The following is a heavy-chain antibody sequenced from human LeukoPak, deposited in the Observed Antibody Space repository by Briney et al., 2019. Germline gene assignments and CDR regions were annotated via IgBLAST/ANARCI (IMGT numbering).Heavy chain of an antibody. V-gene: IGHV3-48*02. Sequence: PGGSLRLSCAASGFTFSTYGMNWVRRAPGKGLEWVSYISSSSGTIDYADSVKDRFTISRDNAKNSLYLQMNSLRDEDTAVYFCAGDLGRIRGVLDLDYWGQGTLVTVSS. CDR3: AGDLGRIRGVLDLDY. J-gene: IGHJ4*02. CDR2: ISSSSGTI. CDR1: GFTFSTYG. D-gene: IGHD2-8*02.